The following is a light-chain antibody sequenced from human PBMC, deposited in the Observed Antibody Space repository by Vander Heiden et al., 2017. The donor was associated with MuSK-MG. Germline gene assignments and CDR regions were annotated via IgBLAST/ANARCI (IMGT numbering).Light chain of an antibody. Sequence: EIVLTQSPATLSLSPGERATLSCRASQSVSSYLAWYQQKPGQAPRLLIYDASNRATGIPARFSGSGSGTDFTLTISNLEPEDFAVYYCQQRSNWPPGMYTFGQGTKLEIK. CDR3: QQRSNWPPGMYT. CDR2: DAS. CDR1: QSVSSY. V-gene: IGKV3-11*01. J-gene: IGKJ2*01.